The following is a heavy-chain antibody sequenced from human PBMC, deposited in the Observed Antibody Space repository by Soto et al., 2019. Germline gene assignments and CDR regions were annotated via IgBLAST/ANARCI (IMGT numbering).Heavy chain of an antibody. J-gene: IGHJ6*02. CDR2: IIPISGTA. CDR1: GGTFSSYA. CDR3: ARSQGSSTSLEIYYYYYYGMDV. V-gene: IGHV1-69*01. D-gene: IGHD2-2*01. Sequence: HVQLVQSGAEVKKPGSSVKVSCKASGGTFSSYAISWVRQAPGQGLEWMGGIIPISGTANYAQKFQGRVTITSDESTSTAYMELSSLRSEDTGVYYCARSQGSSTSLEIYYYYYYGMDVWGQGTTVTVSS.